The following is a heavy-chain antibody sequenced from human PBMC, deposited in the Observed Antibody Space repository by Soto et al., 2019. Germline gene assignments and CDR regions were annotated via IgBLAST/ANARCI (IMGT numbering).Heavy chain of an antibody. V-gene: IGHV1-18*01. CDR1: GYTFTSYG. CDR2: ISADNGNT. D-gene: IGHD1-7*01. J-gene: IGHJ4*02. CDR3: ARAGLVLTTYFDY. Sequence: ASVKVSCKASGYTFTSYGISWVRQAPGQGLEWMGWISADNGNTNYAQKLQGRVTMTTDTSTSTAYVELRSLRSDDTAVYYCARAGLVLTTYFDYWGQGTLVTVSS.